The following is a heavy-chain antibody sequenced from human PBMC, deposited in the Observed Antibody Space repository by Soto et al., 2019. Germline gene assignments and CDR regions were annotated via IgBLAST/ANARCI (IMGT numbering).Heavy chain of an antibody. Sequence: QVQLVQSGAEVKKPGASVKVSCKVSGYTLTELSKHWVRQAPGKGLEWMGGFDPEEGEIIYAQKFKGRVTMTEDKSTDTAYMELSSLRSEDTAVYYCTTSRHYDILTRYPSGFDCWGQGTPITVSS. J-gene: IGHJ4*02. CDR3: TTSRHYDILTRYPSGFDC. V-gene: IGHV1-24*01. CDR2: FDPEEGEI. CDR1: GYTLTELS. D-gene: IGHD3-9*01.